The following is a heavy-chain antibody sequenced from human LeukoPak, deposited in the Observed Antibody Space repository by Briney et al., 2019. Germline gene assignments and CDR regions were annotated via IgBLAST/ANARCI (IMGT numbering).Heavy chain of an antibody. V-gene: IGHV4-31*03. CDR1: GGSISSGGYY. Sequence: PSETLSLTCTVSGGSISSGGYYWSWIRQHPGKGLEWIGYIYYSGSTYYNPSLKSRVTISVDRSKNQFSLKLSSVTAADTAVYYCARELDGEDTAMDYYYYYMDVWGKGTTVTVSS. D-gene: IGHD5-18*01. CDR3: ARELDGEDTAMDYYYYYMDV. J-gene: IGHJ6*03. CDR2: IYYSGST.